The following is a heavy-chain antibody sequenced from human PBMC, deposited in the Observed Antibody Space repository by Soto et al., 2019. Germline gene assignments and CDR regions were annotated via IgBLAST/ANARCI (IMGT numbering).Heavy chain of an antibody. CDR3: AKEGGGYEYYYGMDV. CDR2: ISYDGSNK. J-gene: IGHJ6*02. V-gene: IGHV3-30*18. CDR1: GFTFSSYG. D-gene: IGHD5-12*01. Sequence: GGSLRLSCAASGFTFSSYGMHWVRQAPGKGLEWVAVISYDGSNKYYADSVKGRFTISRDNSKNTLYLQMNSLRAEDTAVYYCAKEGGGYEYYYGMDVWGQGTPVTVSS.